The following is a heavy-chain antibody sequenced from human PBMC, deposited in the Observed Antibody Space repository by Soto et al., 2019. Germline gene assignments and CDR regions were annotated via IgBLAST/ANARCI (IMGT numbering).Heavy chain of an antibody. CDR3: AKAPKVVTHWFDP. V-gene: IGHV3-9*01. Sequence: EMQLVESGGGLVQPGRCLRLSCAVSGFTFENFALHWVRQAPGKGLEWVSGIDWNSGTIAYADSVKGRFTLSRDSATSSLYLHLDGLRPEDTAFYYCAKAPKVVTHWFDPWGQGTLVTVSS. CDR2: IDWNSGTI. CDR1: GFTFENFA. J-gene: IGHJ5*02. D-gene: IGHD2-21*02.